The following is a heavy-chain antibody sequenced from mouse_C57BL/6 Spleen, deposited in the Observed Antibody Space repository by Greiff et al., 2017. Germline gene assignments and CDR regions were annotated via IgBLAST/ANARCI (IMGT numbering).Heavy chain of an antibody. CDR1: GYAFSSYW. CDR3: ARSYNYGWDYAMEY. J-gene: IGHJ4*01. Sequence: VQLQESGAELVKPGASVKISCKASGYAFSSYWMNWVKQRPGKGLEWIGQIYPGDGDTNYNGKFKGKATLTADKSSSTAYMQLSSLTSEDSAVYFCARSYNYGWDYAMEYWGKEPQSPSPQ. D-gene: IGHD1-1*01. CDR2: IYPGDGDT. V-gene: IGHV1-80*01.